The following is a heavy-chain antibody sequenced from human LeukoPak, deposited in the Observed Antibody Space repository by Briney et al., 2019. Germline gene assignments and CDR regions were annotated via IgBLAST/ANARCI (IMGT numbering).Heavy chain of an antibody. D-gene: IGHD3-3*01. Sequence: DPSETLSLTCTVSGGSISSSSYYWGWIRQPPGKGLEWIGSIYYSGSTYYNPSLKSRVTISVDTSKNQFSLKLSSVTAADTAVYYCARRAGGYDFYYFDYWGQGTLVTVSS. CDR3: ARRAGGYDFYYFDY. CDR2: IYYSGST. CDR1: GGSISSSSYY. V-gene: IGHV4-39*01. J-gene: IGHJ4*02.